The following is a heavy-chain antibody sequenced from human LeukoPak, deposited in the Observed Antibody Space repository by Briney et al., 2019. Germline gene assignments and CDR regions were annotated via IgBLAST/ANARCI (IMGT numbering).Heavy chain of an antibody. CDR1: GYTFTSYG. CDR3: ARDKIPFGVVIIAFDP. V-gene: IGHV1-18*01. J-gene: IGHJ5*02. D-gene: IGHD3-3*01. CDR2: ISAYNGNT. Sequence: GASVKVSCKASGYTFTSYGISWVRQAPGQGLEWMGWISAYNGNTNYAQKLQGRVTMTTDTSTSTAYMELRSLRSDDTAVYYCARDKIPFGVVIIAFDPWGQGTLVTVSS.